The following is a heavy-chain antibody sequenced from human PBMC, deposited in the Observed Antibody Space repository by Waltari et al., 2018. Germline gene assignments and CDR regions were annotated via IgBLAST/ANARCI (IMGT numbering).Heavy chain of an antibody. V-gene: IGHV3-30-3*01. CDR2: ISNDGTKK. D-gene: IGHD2-21*02. J-gene: IGHJ6*02. CDR3: AREGYDLYSVGMDV. CDR1: GFTPSSFA. Sequence: QVQLVESGGGVVQPGRSLRISCAASGFTPSSFAGHWVRQAPGKGLEWVGVISNDGTKKYYVDSVKGRFTISRDNFKNMVYMQMNSLRREDTALYYCAREGYDLYSVGMDVWGQGTTVTVSS.